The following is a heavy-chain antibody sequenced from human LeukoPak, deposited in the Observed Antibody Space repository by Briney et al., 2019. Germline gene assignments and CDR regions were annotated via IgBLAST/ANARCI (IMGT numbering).Heavy chain of an antibody. CDR1: GYTISSNSAA. CDR3: ARDGQLGLDALDI. Sequence: SQTLSLTCAISGYTISSNSAAWNWIRQSPSRVLEWLGRTYYRSNWYNNYAVSVRSRITISPDTSKNQLSLQLTSVTPEDTAVYYCARDGQLGLDALDIWGQGTLVTVSS. CDR2: TYYRSNWYN. D-gene: IGHD1-1*01. J-gene: IGHJ3*02. V-gene: IGHV6-1*01.